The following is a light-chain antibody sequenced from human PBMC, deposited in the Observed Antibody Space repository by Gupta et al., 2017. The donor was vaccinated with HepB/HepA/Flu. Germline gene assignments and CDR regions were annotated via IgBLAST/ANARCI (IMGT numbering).Light chain of an antibody. CDR1: QSVSSY. Sequence: VWTQSTATLSLSPGERATLSCRASQSVSSYLAWYQQKPGQAPRLLIYDASNRATGIPARFSGSGSGTDFTLTISSLEPEDFAVYYCQQRSNWPPRTFGQGTRLEIK. J-gene: IGKJ5*01. CDR2: DAS. V-gene: IGKV3-11*01. CDR3: QQRSNWPPRT.